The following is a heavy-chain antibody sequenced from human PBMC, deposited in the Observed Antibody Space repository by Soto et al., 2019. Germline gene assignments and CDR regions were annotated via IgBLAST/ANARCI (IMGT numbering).Heavy chain of an antibody. CDR3: AKDTFDTAMAKTDF. CDR2: IDNSGGIT. CDR1: GFTFSSYA. D-gene: IGHD5-18*01. V-gene: IGHV3-23*01. Sequence: EAQLLESGGTLVQPGGSLRLSCAASGFTFSSYAMTWVHQAPGKGLEWVSTIDNSGGITYYADSVKGRFTISRDNSKNTLYLQMNSLRAEDTAVYYCAKDTFDTAMAKTDFWGRGTLVTVSS. J-gene: IGHJ4*02.